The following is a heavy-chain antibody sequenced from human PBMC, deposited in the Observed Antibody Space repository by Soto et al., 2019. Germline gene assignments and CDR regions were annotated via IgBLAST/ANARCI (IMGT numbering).Heavy chain of an antibody. Sequence: EVQLLESGGGLVQPGGSLRLSCAASGFTISTYVMSWVRQAPGKGLEWVSAISGSSDNTYYADSARGRFTISRDPSKSTLYLQMNSLRAEVTAVYYCAKDRKGSYCSGGTCYSFDYWGQGTLVTVSS. CDR1: GFTISTYV. CDR2: ISGSSDNT. J-gene: IGHJ4*02. D-gene: IGHD2-15*01. CDR3: AKDRKGSYCSGGTCYSFDY. V-gene: IGHV3-23*01.